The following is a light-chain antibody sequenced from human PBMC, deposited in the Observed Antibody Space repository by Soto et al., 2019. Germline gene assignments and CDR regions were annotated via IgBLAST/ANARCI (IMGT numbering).Light chain of an antibody. V-gene: IGKV4-1*01. J-gene: IGKJ2*01. Sequence: DIVMTQSPDSLAVSLGERATINCKSSQSVLYSSNNKNYLAWYQQRPGQPPKRLIYWASTRESGVPARFSGSGSGTDFTLTITSLQAEDVAVYYCQQYESTPPTFGQGTKLEIK. CDR3: QQYESTPPT. CDR2: WAS. CDR1: QSVLYSSNNKNY.